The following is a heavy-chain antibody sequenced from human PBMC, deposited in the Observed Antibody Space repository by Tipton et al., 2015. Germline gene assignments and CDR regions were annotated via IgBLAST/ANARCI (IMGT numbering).Heavy chain of an antibody. V-gene: IGHV6-1*01. CDR1: GDSVSSNTAA. D-gene: IGHD6-13*01. J-gene: IGHJ5*02. CDR3: ARGAQHSTWS. CDR2: TYYRSNWNN. Sequence: GLVKPSQTLSLTCAISGDSVSSNTAARHWIRQSPSRGLEWLGRTYYRSNWNNDYAVSVKSRITITPDTSKNQFTLHLNSVTPDDTAMYYCARGAQHSTWSWGQGTLVTVSS.